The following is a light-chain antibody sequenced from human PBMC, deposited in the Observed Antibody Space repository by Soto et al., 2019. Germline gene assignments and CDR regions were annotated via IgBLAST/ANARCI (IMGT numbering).Light chain of an antibody. CDR1: TSDIGGYNY. CDR3: SSYTLTTARGVV. Sequence: QSALTQPASVSGSPGQSITISCTGTTSDIGGYNYVSWYQQHPGEAPKLIIYGVSNRPSGVSNRFSGSKSGNTASLTISGLQAEDEADYYCSSYTLTTARGVVFGGGTKLTVL. V-gene: IGLV2-14*01. J-gene: IGLJ2*01. CDR2: GVS.